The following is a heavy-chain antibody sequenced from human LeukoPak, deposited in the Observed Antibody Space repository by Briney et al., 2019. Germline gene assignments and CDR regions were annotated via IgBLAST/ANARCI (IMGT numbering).Heavy chain of an antibody. CDR1: GFTFSSYS. Sequence: GGSLTLSCAASGFTFSSYSTNWVRQPPGKGRECVSPISSSSYKYYPDSVEGRFTISRANAKNSLYLQMSSLRAEDTAVYYCARGSGYGKGHDYWGQGTLVTVSS. CDR2: ISSSSYK. D-gene: IGHD5-12*01. CDR3: ARGSGYGKGHDY. V-gene: IGHV3-21*01. J-gene: IGHJ4*02.